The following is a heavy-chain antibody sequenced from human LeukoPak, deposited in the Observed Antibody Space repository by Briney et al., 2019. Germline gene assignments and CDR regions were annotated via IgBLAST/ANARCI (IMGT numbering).Heavy chain of an antibody. CDR2: IYYSGST. J-gene: IGHJ6*03. V-gene: IGHV4-39*01. D-gene: IGHD3-16*02. CDR3: ARVSYYYYMDV. CDR1: GASISSTTYY. Sequence: PSETLSLTCTVSGASISSTTYYWGWIRRPPRKGLEWIASIYYSGSTYYNPSLKSRVTISVDTSKNQFSLKLSSVTAADTAVYYCARVSYYYYMDVWGKGTTVTVSS.